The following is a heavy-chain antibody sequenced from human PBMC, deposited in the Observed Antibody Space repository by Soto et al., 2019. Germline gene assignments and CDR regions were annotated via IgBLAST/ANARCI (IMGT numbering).Heavy chain of an antibody. J-gene: IGHJ6*03. CDR3: ARGRVPVSFNYYYYYMDV. CDR2: MNPNSGNT. D-gene: IGHD2-2*01. V-gene: IGHV1-8*01. Sequence: ASVKVSCKASGYTFTSYDINWVRQATGQGLEWMGWMNPNSGNTGYAQKFQGRVTMTRNTSISTAYMELSSLRSEDTAVYYCARGRVPVSFNYYYYYMDVWGKGTTVTVSS. CDR1: GYTFTSYD.